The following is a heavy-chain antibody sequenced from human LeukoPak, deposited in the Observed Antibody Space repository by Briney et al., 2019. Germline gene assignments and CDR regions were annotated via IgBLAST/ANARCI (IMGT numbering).Heavy chain of an antibody. CDR3: ARDIISYGPQDNYYMDV. Sequence: SETLSLTCAVSGGSISSGGYSWSWIRQPPGKGLEWIGYIYYSGSTYYNPSLKSRVTISVDTSKNQFSLRLSSVTAADTAVYYCARDIISYGPQDNYYMDVWGKGTTVTISS. V-gene: IGHV4-30-4*07. D-gene: IGHD5-18*01. CDR2: IYYSGST. CDR1: GGSISSGGYS. J-gene: IGHJ6*03.